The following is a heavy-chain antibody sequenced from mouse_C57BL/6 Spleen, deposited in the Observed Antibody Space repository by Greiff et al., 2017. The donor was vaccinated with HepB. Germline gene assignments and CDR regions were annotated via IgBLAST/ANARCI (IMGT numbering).Heavy chain of an antibody. D-gene: IGHD2-1*01. CDR2: INPSSGYT. CDR3: ARSVYGNYCYYSDD. CDR1: GYTFTSYT. V-gene: IGHV1-4*01. J-gene: IGHJ2*01. Sequence: VQLQQSGAELARPGASVKMSCKASGYTFTSYTMHWVKQRPGQGLEWIGYINPSSGYTKYTQKFKDKATLTADKSSSTADMQLSRLTSEDSAVYYCARSVYGNYCYYSDDWGQGTTLTVSS.